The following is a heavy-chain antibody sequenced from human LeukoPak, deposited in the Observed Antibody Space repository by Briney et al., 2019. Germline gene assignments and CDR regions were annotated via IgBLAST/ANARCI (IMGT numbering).Heavy chain of an antibody. CDR1: GYTFTSYG. Sequence: ASVKVSCKASGYTFTSYGISWVRQAPGQGLEWMGWISAYNGNTNYAQKLQGRVTMTADTTTNTPYIELTSLRSDDMDVYYCARTTVAPYFKVVGATTEYRHFDLWGRGTLVTVSS. CDR2: ISAYNGNT. D-gene: IGHD1-26*01. CDR3: ARTTVAPYFKVVGATTEYRHFDL. J-gene: IGHJ2*01. V-gene: IGHV1-18*03.